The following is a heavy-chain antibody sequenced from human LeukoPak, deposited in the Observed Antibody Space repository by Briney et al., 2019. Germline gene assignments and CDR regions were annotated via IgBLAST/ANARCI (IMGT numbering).Heavy chain of an antibody. CDR2: IIPIFGTA. J-gene: IGHJ4*02. V-gene: IGHV1-69*13. D-gene: IGHD3-10*01. CDR1: GGTFSSYA. CDR3: ARDDPFYGSGVIDY. Sequence: ASVKVSCKASGGTFSSYAISWVRQAPGQGLEWMEGIIPIFGTANYAQKFQGRVTITADESTSTAYMELSSLRSEDTAVYYCARDDPFYGSGVIDYWGQGTLVTVSS.